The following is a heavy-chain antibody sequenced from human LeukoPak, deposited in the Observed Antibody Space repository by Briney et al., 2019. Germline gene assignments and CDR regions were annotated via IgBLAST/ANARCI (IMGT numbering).Heavy chain of an antibody. CDR1: GYTFTSYG. CDR3: ARDGRLGQAPWYLYYYYGMDV. J-gene: IGHJ6*04. Sequence: ASVKVSCKASGYTFTSYGISWVRQAPGQGLEWMGWISAYNGNTNYAQKLQGRLTMTTDTSTSPAYMELRSLRSDDTAVYYCARDGRLGQAPWYLYYYYGMDVWGKGTTVTVSS. V-gene: IGHV1-18*04. D-gene: IGHD6-13*01. CDR2: ISAYNGNT.